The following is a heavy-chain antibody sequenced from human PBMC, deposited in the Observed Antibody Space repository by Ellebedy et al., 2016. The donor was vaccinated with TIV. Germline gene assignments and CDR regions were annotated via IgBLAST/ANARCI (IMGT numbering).Heavy chain of an antibody. J-gene: IGHJ4*02. V-gene: IGHV3-7*01. CDR3: TREEISSY. D-gene: IGHD1-7*01. Sequence: DSVKCRFTISRDNAKNSVYLQMDSLRAEDTAVYYCTREEISSYWGQGTLVSVSS.